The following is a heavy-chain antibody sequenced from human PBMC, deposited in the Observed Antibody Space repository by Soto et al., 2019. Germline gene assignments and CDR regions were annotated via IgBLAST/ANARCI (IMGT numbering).Heavy chain of an antibody. D-gene: IGHD3-16*02. CDR1: GFTFSSYW. J-gene: IGHJ3*02. V-gene: IGHV3-7*01. CDR2: IKQDGSEK. Sequence: EVQLVESGGGLVQPGGSLRLSCAASGFTFSSYWMSWVRQAPGKGLEWVANIKQDGSEKYYVDSVKGRFTISRDNAKNSLYLQMNSLRAEDTAVYYCASSYVWGSYHPYDAFDIWGQGTMVTVSS. CDR3: ASSYVWGSYHPYDAFDI.